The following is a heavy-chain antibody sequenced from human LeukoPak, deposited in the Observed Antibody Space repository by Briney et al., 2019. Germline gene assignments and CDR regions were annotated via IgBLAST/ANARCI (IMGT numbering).Heavy chain of an antibody. J-gene: IGHJ4*02. Sequence: SETLSLTCTVSGGSMSSYYWSWIRQPPGKGLERIGYIYYNWSTNYNPSLKSRVTMSVDTSKNQVSLKLRSVTAADTAVYYCAGGGAAAAILDYWGQGTLVTVSS. CDR1: GGSMSSYY. CDR2: IYYNWST. V-gene: IGHV4-59*01. D-gene: IGHD6-13*01. CDR3: AGGGAAAAILDY.